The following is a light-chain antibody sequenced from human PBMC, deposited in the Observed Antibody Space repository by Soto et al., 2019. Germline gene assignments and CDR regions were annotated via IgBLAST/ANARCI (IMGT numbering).Light chain of an antibody. Sequence: IVLTQSPATLSVSPGDRATLSCRAGQSVSSNLAWYQQKPGHPPRLLIYGASTRATGVPPRSSGSRSGTEFTLTISSLQSEDFPLYYCQQYNNWPPAITFGQRTRLEIK. CDR1: QSVSSN. J-gene: IGKJ5*01. CDR3: QQYNNWPPAIT. CDR2: GAS. V-gene: IGKV3-15*01.